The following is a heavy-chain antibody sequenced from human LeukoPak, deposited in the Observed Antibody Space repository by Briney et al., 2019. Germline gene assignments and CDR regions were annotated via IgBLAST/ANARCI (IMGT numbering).Heavy chain of an antibody. CDR2: IIPIFGIA. Sequence: GASVKVSCKASGGTFSSYAISWVRQAPGQVLEWMGRIIPIFGIANYAQKFQGRVTITADKSTSTAYMELSSLRSEDTAVYYCASSSSGFDFNNWFDPWGQGTLVTVSS. D-gene: IGHD5-12*01. CDR1: GGTFSSYA. J-gene: IGHJ5*02. CDR3: ASSSSGFDFNNWFDP. V-gene: IGHV1-69*04.